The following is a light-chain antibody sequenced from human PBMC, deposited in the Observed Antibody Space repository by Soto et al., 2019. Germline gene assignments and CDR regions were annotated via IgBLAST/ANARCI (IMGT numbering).Light chain of an antibody. CDR1: QSISIY. CDR2: DAS. Sequence: EIVWTQSPATLSLSPGERATLSCRASQSISIYLAWYQQKTGQAPRLLIYDASNRATGIPARFSGSGSGTDFTLNISSLEPEDFAVYYCQQRNNWPPEITFGQGTKVDIK. CDR3: QQRNNWPPEIT. V-gene: IGKV3-11*01. J-gene: IGKJ1*01.